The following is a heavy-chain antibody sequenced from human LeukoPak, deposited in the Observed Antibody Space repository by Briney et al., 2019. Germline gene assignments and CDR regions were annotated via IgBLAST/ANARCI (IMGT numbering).Heavy chain of an antibody. CDR1: GFTFSNYG. D-gene: IGHD2-2*01. J-gene: IGHJ4*02. CDR3: AKGIVVVPAAIDY. V-gene: IGHV3-33*06. Sequence: PGGSLRLSCAASGFTFSNYGMHWVRQAPGKGLEWVAIIWHDGTKKYYADSVKGRFTISRDNSKDTLYLQMDSLRAEDTAVYYCAKGIVVVPAAIDYWGQGTLVTVSS. CDR2: IWHDGTKK.